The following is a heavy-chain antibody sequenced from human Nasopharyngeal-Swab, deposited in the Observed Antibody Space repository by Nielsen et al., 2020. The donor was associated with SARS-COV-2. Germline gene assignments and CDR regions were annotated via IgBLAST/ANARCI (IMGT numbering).Heavy chain of an antibody. Sequence: GESLKISCAASGFTFSSYDMHWVRQAPGKSLEWVSGIHSAGDTYYPGSVKGRFTISRENAKNSLYLQMNSLRAEDTAVYYCARATSNGWYIYYFDYWGLGTLVTISS. CDR2: IHSAGDT. CDR3: ARATSNGWYIYYFDY. V-gene: IGHV3-13*01. D-gene: IGHD6-19*01. J-gene: IGHJ4*02. CDR1: GFTFSSYD.